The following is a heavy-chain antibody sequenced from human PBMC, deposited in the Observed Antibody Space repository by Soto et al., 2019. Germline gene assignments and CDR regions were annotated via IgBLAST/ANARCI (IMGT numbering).Heavy chain of an antibody. J-gene: IGHJ6*02. Sequence: GGSLRLSCAASGFTFSSYWMHWVRQAPGKGLVWVSRINSDGSSTSYADSVKGRFTISRDNAKNTLYLQMNSLRAEDTAVYYCARELSIAVWYYYYGMDVWGQGTTVTVSS. V-gene: IGHV3-74*01. D-gene: IGHD6-19*01. CDR2: INSDGSST. CDR1: GFTFSSYW. CDR3: ARELSIAVWYYYYGMDV.